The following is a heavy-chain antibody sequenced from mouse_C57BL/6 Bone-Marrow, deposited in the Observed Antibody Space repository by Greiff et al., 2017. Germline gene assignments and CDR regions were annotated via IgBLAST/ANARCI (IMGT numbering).Heavy chain of an antibody. Sequence: VKLVESGAELVKPGASVKISCKASGYAFSSYWMNWVKQRPGKGLEWIGQIYPGDGDTNYNGKFKGKATLNADKSYSTAYMQLSSLTSEDSAVYFCARTAQATTWFAYWGQGTLVTVSA. J-gene: IGHJ3*01. V-gene: IGHV1-80*01. CDR2: IYPGDGDT. D-gene: IGHD3-2*02. CDR3: ARTAQATTWFAY. CDR1: GYAFSSYW.